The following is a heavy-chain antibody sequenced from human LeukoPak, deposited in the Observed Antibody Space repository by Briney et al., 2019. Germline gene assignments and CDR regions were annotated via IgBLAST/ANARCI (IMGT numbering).Heavy chain of an antibody. CDR3: AELGITMIGGV. J-gene: IGHJ6*04. Sequence: GGSLRLSCAASGFAFSSYEMNWVRQAPGKGLEWVSYISSSGSTIYYADSVKGRFTISRGNAKNSLYLQMNSLRAEDTAVYYCAELGITMIGGVWGKGTTVTISS. D-gene: IGHD3-10*02. CDR2: ISSSGSTI. CDR1: GFAFSSYE. V-gene: IGHV3-48*03.